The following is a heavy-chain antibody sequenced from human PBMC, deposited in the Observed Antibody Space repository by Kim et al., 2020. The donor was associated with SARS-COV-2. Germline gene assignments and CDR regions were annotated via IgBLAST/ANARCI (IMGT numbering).Heavy chain of an antibody. V-gene: IGHV3-23*01. Sequence: GGSLRLSCAASGFIFSSYAMSWVRQAPGKGLEWIAAISGSDGSKYYADSVKGRFTISRDNSKNTLHLQMNSLRADDTAVYYCAKQRSAISSSGVNYWGQGTLVTVSS. CDR1: GFIFSSYA. D-gene: IGHD6-13*01. CDR2: ISGSDGSK. J-gene: IGHJ4*02. CDR3: AKQRSAISSSGVNY.